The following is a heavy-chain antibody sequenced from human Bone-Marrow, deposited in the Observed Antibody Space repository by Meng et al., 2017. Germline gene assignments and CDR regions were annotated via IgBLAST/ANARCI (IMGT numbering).Heavy chain of an antibody. J-gene: IGHJ4*02. CDR3: ARGVLRYFDWLSQGGDY. CDR1: GFTFSSYG. Sequence: GGSLRLSCAASGFTFSSYGMHWVRQAPGKGLEWVAVIWYDGSNKYYADSVKGRFTISRDNSKNTLYLQMNSLRAEDTAVYYCARGVLRYFDWLSQGGDYWGQGTLVTVSS. D-gene: IGHD3-9*01. V-gene: IGHV3-30*19. CDR2: IWYDGSNK.